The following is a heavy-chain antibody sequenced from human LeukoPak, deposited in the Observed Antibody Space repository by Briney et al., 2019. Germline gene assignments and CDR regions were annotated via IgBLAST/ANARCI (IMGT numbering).Heavy chain of an antibody. J-gene: IGHJ3*02. V-gene: IGHV4-39*07. CDR3: AREDSGNSDDSLDI. CDR2: IYFDGST. CDR1: GGSIDTYNYY. D-gene: IGHD4-23*01. Sequence: SETLSLTCTISGGSIDTYNYYWGWIRQPPGKGLEWIGSIYFDGSTYYNPSLKSRVTISLHTSNNQFSLKLRSVTTADTAVYYCAREDSGNSDDSLDIWGQGTMVTVSS.